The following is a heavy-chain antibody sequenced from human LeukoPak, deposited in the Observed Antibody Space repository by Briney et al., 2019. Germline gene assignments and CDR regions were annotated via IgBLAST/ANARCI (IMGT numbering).Heavy chain of an antibody. V-gene: IGHV3-30*02. CDR3: ARATMGVIGHDAFDI. Sequence: GGSLGLSCAASGFTFSSYGMHWVRQAPGKGLEWVAFIRYDGSNKYYADSVKGRFTISRDNSKNTLYLQMNSLRAEDTAVYYCARATMGVIGHDAFDIWGQGTMVTVSS. CDR2: IRYDGSNK. D-gene: IGHD3-16*02. CDR1: GFTFSSYG. J-gene: IGHJ3*02.